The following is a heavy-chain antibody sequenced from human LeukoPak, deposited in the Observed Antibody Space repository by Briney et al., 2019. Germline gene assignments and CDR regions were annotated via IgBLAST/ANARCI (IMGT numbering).Heavy chain of an antibody. D-gene: IGHD1-26*01. J-gene: IGHJ4*02. Sequence: PGGSLRLSCAASGFTFSSYWVQWVHQAPGKGLVWISRINSDGSSLSYADSVKGRFTISRDNAKNTVYLQMNSLRAEDTAVYYCARSRYTGSHFDYWGQGTLVTVSS. CDR1: GFTFSSYW. V-gene: IGHV3-74*01. CDR2: INSDGSSL. CDR3: ARSRYTGSHFDY.